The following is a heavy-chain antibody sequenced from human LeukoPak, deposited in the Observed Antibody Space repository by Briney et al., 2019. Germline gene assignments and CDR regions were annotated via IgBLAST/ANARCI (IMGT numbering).Heavy chain of an antibody. V-gene: IGHV1-69*05. CDR3: ARVPSSSPKRYYFDY. Sequence: ASVKVSCKASGYTFTSYDINWVRQAPGQGLEWVGGIIPIFGTANYAQKFQGRVTITTDESTSTAYMELSSLGSEDTAVYYCARVPSSSPKRYYFDYWGQGTLVTVSS. D-gene: IGHD6-6*01. CDR2: IIPIFGTA. CDR1: GYTFTSYD. J-gene: IGHJ4*02.